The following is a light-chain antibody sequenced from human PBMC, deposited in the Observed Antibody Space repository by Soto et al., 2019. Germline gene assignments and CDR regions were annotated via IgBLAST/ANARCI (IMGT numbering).Light chain of an antibody. CDR2: DVN. J-gene: IGLJ1*01. CDR1: SSDVGGYNY. CDR3: CSYAGSYTYV. Sequence: QSALTQPRSVSGSPGQSATISCTGTSSDVGGYNYVSWYQQHPGKAPKLMIYDVNKRPSGVPDRFSGSKSGNTASLTISGLQAEDETDYYCCSYAGSYTYVFGTGTKLTVL. V-gene: IGLV2-11*01.